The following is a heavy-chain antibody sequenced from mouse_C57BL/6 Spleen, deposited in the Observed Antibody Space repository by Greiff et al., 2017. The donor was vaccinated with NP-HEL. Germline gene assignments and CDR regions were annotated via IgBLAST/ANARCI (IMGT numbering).Heavy chain of an antibody. CDR3: ARGGVLRYWYFDV. Sequence: EVKLMESGGGLVKPGGSLKLSCAASGFTFSSYAMSWVRQTPEKRLEWVATISDGGSYTYYPDNVKGRFTISRDNAKNNLYLQMSHLKSEDTAMYYCARGGVLRYWYFDVWGTGTTVTVSS. CDR1: GFTFSSYA. J-gene: IGHJ1*03. D-gene: IGHD1-1*01. V-gene: IGHV5-4*03. CDR2: ISDGGSYT.